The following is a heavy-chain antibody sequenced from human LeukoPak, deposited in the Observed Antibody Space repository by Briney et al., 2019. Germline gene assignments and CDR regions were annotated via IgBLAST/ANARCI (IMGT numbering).Heavy chain of an antibody. D-gene: IGHD6-19*01. J-gene: IGHJ4*02. Sequence: PSETLSLTCTVSGGSITNYYWTWIRQPAGEGLEWIGRIFGSGSTTYTPSLKSRLTMSIDTSKNQVSLNLTSVTAADTAVYYCVRSGGWAAPLGYWGQGTLVTVSS. V-gene: IGHV4-4*07. CDR2: IFGSGST. CDR1: GGSITNYY. CDR3: VRSGGWAAPLGY.